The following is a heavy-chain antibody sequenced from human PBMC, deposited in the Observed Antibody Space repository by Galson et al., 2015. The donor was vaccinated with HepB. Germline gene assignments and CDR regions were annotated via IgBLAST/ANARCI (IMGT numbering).Heavy chain of an antibody. D-gene: IGHD3-22*01. Sequence: VKVSCKVSGYTFTDYYMHWVQQAPGKGLEWMGLVDPEDGETIYAEKFRGRVTITADTSTDTAYMELSSLRSEDTAVYYCATDLLPNYYDSSGQNYAFDIWGQGTMVTVSS. CDR3: ATDLLPNYYDSSGQNYAFDI. V-gene: IGHV1-69-2*01. J-gene: IGHJ3*02. CDR2: VDPEDGET. CDR1: GYTFTDYY.